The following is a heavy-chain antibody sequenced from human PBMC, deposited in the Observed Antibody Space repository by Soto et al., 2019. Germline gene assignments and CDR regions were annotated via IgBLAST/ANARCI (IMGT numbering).Heavy chain of an antibody. CDR1: GGSISGGTYS. D-gene: IGHD4-17*01. CDR2: IYHSGTT. J-gene: IGHJ4*02. Sequence: SETLSLTCAVFGGSISGGTYSWSWIRQPPGKGLEWIGQIYHSGTTYYNPPLKSRVTISVDRSKNQFSLKLSCVTAADMAVYYCVRVYGDHTGAFDYWGQGTLVTVSS. V-gene: IGHV4-30-2*01. CDR3: VRVYGDHTGAFDY.